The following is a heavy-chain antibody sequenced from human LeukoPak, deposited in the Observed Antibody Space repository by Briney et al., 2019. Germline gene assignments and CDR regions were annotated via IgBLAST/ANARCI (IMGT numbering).Heavy chain of an antibody. CDR2: IIPILGIA. CDR1: GGTFSSYT. CDR3: ARFAYSGSPIDY. Sequence: ASVKVSRKASGGTFSSYTISWVRQAPGQGLEWMGRIIPILGIANYAQKFQGRVTITADKSTSTAYMELSSLRSEDTAVYYCARFAYSGSPIDYWGQGTLVTVSS. D-gene: IGHD1-26*01. V-gene: IGHV1-69*02. J-gene: IGHJ4*02.